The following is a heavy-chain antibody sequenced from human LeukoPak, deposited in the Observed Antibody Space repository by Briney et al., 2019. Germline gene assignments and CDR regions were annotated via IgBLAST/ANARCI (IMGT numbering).Heavy chain of an antibody. CDR1: AFSFSDYN. V-gene: IGHV3-21*01. CDR2: ITSTGSYI. CDR3: ARRNWNIFDEYYMDV. J-gene: IGHJ6*03. D-gene: IGHD1-1*01. Sequence: PGGSLRLSCAASAFSFSDYNMNWVRQAPGKGLEWVSSITSTGSYIYYADSVKGRFTISRDNAKNSLFLQLNSLRAEDTAVYYCARRNWNIFDEYYMDVWGKGTTVTISS.